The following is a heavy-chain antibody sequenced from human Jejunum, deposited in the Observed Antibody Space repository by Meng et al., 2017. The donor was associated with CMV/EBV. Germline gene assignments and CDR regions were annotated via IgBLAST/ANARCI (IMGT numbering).Heavy chain of an antibody. V-gene: IGHV4-34*01. CDR1: GGSFSAYT. CDR3: ATADEYAIKY. J-gene: IGHJ4*02. D-gene: IGHD5-12*01. Sequence: HIKGWGEGRLKPSETLAPTCTLSGGSFSAYTWSWIRQAPGKGLEWIAEIDHLRRTNFNPSLKSRVSISRDTSRDQFSLRLNSVTAADTAVYYCATADEYAIKYWGQGTLVTVSS. CDR2: IDHLRRT.